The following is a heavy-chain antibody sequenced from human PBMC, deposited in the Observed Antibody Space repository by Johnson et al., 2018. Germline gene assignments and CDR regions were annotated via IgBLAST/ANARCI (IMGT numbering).Heavy chain of an antibody. CDR2: ISSSSSTI. Sequence: VQLVESGGGLVQPGGSLRLSCAASGFTFSSYSMNWVRQAPGKGLEWVSYISSSSSTIYYADSVKGRFTIPRDNAKNSLYLHMNSLRAEDTAVYYCARDAGSGWGEYFQHWGQGTLVTVSS. V-gene: IGHV3-48*01. CDR1: GFTFSSYS. D-gene: IGHD6-19*01. J-gene: IGHJ1*01. CDR3: ARDAGSGWGEYFQH.